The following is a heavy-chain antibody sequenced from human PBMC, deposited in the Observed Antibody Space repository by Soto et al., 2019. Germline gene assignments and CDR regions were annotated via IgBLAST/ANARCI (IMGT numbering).Heavy chain of an antibody. CDR1: GFTFSSYA. Sequence: TGGSLRLSCAASGFTFSSYAMSWVRQAPGKGLEWVSAISGSGGSTYYADSVKGRFTISRDNSKNTLYLQMKSLRAEDTAVYYCAKYERVFYGSGSYSGGMDVWGQGTTVIVS. V-gene: IGHV3-23*01. CDR2: ISGSGGST. J-gene: IGHJ6*02. D-gene: IGHD3-10*01. CDR3: AKYERVFYGSGSYSGGMDV.